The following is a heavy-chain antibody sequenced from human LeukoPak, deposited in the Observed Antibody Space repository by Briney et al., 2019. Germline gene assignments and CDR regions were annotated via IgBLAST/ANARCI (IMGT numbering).Heavy chain of an antibody. Sequence: PWGSLRLSCAASGFTVSSNYMSWVRQAPGKGLEWVSVIYSGGSTYYADSVKGRFTISRDNSKNTLYLQMNSLRAEDTAVYYCARDLGYCTNGVCHTRFDYWGQGTLVAVSS. CDR1: GFTVSSNY. CDR2: IYSGGST. V-gene: IGHV3-53*01. CDR3: ARDLGYCTNGVCHTRFDY. D-gene: IGHD2-8*01. J-gene: IGHJ4*02.